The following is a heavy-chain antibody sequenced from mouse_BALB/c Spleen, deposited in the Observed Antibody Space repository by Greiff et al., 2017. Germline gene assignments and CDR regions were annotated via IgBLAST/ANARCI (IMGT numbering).Heavy chain of an antibody. J-gene: IGHJ3*01. V-gene: IGHV1-63*02. CDR1: GYTFTNYW. Sequence: VKLMESGAELVRPGTSVKMSCKAAGYTFTNYWIGWVKQRPGHSLEWIGDIYPGGGYTNYNEKFKGKATLTADTSSSTAYMQLSSLTSEDSAIYYCARDITTALAYWGQGTLVTVSA. CDR2: IYPGGGYT. CDR3: ARDITTALAY. D-gene: IGHD1-2*01.